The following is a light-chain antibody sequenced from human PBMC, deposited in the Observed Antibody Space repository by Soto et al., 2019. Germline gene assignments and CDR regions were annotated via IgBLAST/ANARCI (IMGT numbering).Light chain of an antibody. CDR1: ESVSSSY. J-gene: IGKJ4*01. CDR3: QQRSNWPLT. Sequence: EIVLTQSPVTLSLSPGERATLSCRASESVSSSYLAWYQQKPGQAPGLLIYDASNRATGIPARFSGSESGTDFTLTISSLEPEDFAVYYCQQRSNWPLTFGGGTKVDIK. V-gene: IGKV3-11*01. CDR2: DAS.